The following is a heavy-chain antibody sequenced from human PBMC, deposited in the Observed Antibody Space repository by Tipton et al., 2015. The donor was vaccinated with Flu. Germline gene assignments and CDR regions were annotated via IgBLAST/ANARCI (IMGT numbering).Heavy chain of an antibody. CDR2: VNHSGTA. D-gene: IGHD3-10*01. CDR1: GESFSGYY. V-gene: IGHV4-34*01. CDR3: TRGRRPNEF. J-gene: IGHJ4*02. Sequence: TLSLTCAVYGESFSGYYWSWVRQPPRKGLEWIGEVNHSGTAHYNPALKSRVTISVYTSQNQFSLNLTSVTAADTAVYYCTRGRRPNEFWGQGALVTVSS.